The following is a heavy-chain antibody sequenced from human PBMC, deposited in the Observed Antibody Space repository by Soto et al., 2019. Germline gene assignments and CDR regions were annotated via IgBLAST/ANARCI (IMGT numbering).Heavy chain of an antibody. V-gene: IGHV3-23*01. CDR1: DLTFSSYA. CDR2: VSGSGGNT. D-gene: IGHD1-26*01. Sequence: GGSLRLSCAASDLTFSSYAMSWVRQAPGKGLECVSAVSGSGGNTYYADSVKGRFTISRDNSKNTLYLQMTSLRAGDTAVYYCAKDVEGGSLFRGAFDYGGQGSQVTVSS. J-gene: IGHJ4*02. CDR3: AKDVEGGSLFRGAFDY.